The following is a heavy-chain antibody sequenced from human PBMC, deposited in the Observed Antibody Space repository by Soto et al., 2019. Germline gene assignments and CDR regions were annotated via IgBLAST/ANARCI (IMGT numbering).Heavy chain of an antibody. Sequence: GASVKVSCKXSGGTFSSYAISWVRRAPGQGLEWMGGIIPIFGTANYAQKFQGRVTITADESTSTAYMELSSLRSEDTAVYYCARQSLTVTTGLNYYYYGMDVWGQGTTVTVSS. D-gene: IGHD4-17*01. J-gene: IGHJ6*02. CDR3: ARQSLTVTTGLNYYYYGMDV. V-gene: IGHV1-69*13. CDR2: IIPIFGTA. CDR1: GGTFSSYA.